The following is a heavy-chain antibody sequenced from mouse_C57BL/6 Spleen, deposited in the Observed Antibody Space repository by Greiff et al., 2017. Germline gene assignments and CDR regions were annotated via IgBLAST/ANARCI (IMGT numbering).Heavy chain of an antibody. D-gene: IGHD6-1*01. CDR2: IDPSDSYT. V-gene: IGHV1-59*01. Sequence: QVQLQQPGAELVRPGTSVKLSCKASGYTFTSYWMHWVKQRPGQGLEWIGVIDPSDSYTNYNQKFKGKASLTVDTSSSTAYMQLSSLTSEYSAVYYCARNDNRYYWGQGTTLTGYS. J-gene: IGHJ2*01. CDR1: GYTFTSYW. CDR3: ARNDNRYY.